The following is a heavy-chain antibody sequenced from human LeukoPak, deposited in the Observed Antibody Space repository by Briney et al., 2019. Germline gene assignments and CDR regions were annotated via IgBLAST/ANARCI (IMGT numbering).Heavy chain of an antibody. Sequence: GGSLRLSCVASGINFRSSGMHWVRQAPGKGLEWVSAISGSGGSTYYADSVKGRFTISRDNSKNTLYLQMNSLRAEDTAVYYCAKDREDCSSTSCYANDAFDIWGQGTMVTVSS. CDR1: GINFRSSG. J-gene: IGHJ3*02. CDR2: ISGSGGST. D-gene: IGHD2-2*01. CDR3: AKDREDCSSTSCYANDAFDI. V-gene: IGHV3-23*01.